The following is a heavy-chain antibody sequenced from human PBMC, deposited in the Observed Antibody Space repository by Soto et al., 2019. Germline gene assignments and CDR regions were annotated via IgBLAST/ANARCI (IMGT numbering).Heavy chain of an antibody. V-gene: IGHV1-18*04. Sequence: ASVKVSCKASGYTFTGYYMQGVRQAPGQGLEWVGCISAYNGNTNYAQKLQGRVTMPTDTSTSPAYMELRSPRSDDTGVYYCAGDISGSRSYYYHGMDVWGQGTTVTVSS. D-gene: IGHD6-25*01. J-gene: IGHJ6*02. CDR3: AGDISGSRSYYYHGMDV. CDR1: GYTFTGYY. CDR2: ISAYNGNT.